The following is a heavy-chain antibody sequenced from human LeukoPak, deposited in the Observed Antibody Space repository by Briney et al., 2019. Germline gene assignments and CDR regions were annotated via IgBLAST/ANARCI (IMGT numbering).Heavy chain of an antibody. CDR3: ARIVVNYYMDV. V-gene: IGHV4-30-4*08. D-gene: IGHD3-22*01. Sequence: SETLSLTCTVSGGSISSGDYYWSWIRQPPGKGLEWIGYIYYSGSTYYNPSLKSRVTISVDTSKNQFSLKLSSVTAADTAVYYCARIVVNYYMDVWGKGTTVTVSS. CDR1: GGSISSGDYY. CDR2: IYYSGST. J-gene: IGHJ6*03.